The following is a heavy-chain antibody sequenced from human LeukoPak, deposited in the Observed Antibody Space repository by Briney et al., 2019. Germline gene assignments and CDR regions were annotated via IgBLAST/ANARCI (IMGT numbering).Heavy chain of an antibody. CDR2: LVATGET. J-gene: IGHJ4*02. D-gene: IGHD3-10*01. Sequence: GGSPRLSCGASGFAFSTYTMSWVRQAPGKGLEWVSSLVATGETRYADSVKGRFTISRDNSKSTLYLQMSGLRAEDTAIYYCAKDMVPDGFWEVDYWGLGTPVTVSS. CDR3: AKDMVPDGFWEVDY. V-gene: IGHV3-23*01. CDR1: GFAFSTYT.